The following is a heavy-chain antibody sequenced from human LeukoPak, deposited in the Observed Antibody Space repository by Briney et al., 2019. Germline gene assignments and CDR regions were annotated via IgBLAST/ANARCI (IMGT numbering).Heavy chain of an antibody. CDR2: VYTSGST. D-gene: IGHD4-17*01. J-gene: IGHJ3*01. CDR1: NDSISSYY. CDR3: AREKTDDYGDYVAFDV. Sequence: PSEPLSLTCTVSNDSISSYYWSWIRQPAGKGLEWIGRVYTSGSTNYHPSLKSRVTISVDMSKNQFSLRLNSVTAADAAVYYCAREKTDDYGDYVAFDVWGHGTLVTVSS. V-gene: IGHV4-4*07.